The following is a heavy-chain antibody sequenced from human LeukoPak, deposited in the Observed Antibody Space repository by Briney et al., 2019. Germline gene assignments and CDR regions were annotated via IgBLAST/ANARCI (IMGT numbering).Heavy chain of an antibody. CDR3: ARVDQGTAMVDY. V-gene: IGHV4-59*01. J-gene: IGHJ4*02. D-gene: IGHD5-18*01. CDR2: IYYSGST. CDR1: GGPISDYF. Sequence: PSETLPLTCTVSGGPISDYFWSWIRQPPGKGLEWIGYIYYSGSTAYNPSLNRRVTMAGDTSKTHFALKLSSVTTADSAVFYCARVDQGTAMVDYWGPGTLVTVSS.